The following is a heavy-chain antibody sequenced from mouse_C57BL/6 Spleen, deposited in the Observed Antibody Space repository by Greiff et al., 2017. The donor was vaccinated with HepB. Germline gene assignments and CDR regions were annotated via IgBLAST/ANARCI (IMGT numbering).Heavy chain of an antibody. D-gene: IGHD2-4*01. V-gene: IGHV5-4*03. CDR3: ARGTYDYDVFDY. Sequence: EVKLMESGGGLVKPGGSLKLSCAASGFTFSSYAMSWVRQTPEKRLEWVATISDGGSYTYYPDNVKGRFTISRDNAKNNLYLQMSHLKSEDTAMYYCARGTYDYDVFDYWGQGTTLTVSS. CDR2: ISDGGSYT. J-gene: IGHJ2*01. CDR1: GFTFSSYA.